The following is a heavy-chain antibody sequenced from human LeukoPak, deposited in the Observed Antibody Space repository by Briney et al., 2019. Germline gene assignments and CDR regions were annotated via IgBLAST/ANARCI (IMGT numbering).Heavy chain of an antibody. J-gene: IGHJ4*02. CDR3: AKAELGVDTFFDY. Sequence: GGSLRLSCAASGFTFSTYAMSWVRQAPGRGLEWVATLSGSGAGTYYSDSVQGRFTISRDNSKRTLFLQMNSLRAEDTAFYYCAKAELGVDTFFDYWGQGTLVTVSS. CDR2: LSGSGAGT. D-gene: IGHD3-3*01. V-gene: IGHV3-23*01. CDR1: GFTFSTYA.